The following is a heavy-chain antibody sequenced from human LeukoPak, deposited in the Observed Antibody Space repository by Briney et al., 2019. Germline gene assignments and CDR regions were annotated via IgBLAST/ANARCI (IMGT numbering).Heavy chain of an antibody. CDR1: GYTFTSYG. V-gene: IGHV1-18*01. J-gene: IGHJ4*02. CDR2: ISAYNGNT. D-gene: IGHD6-19*01. CDR3: ARSFMHSSGWYY. Sequence: GASVKVSCKASGYTFTSYGISWVRQAPGQGLEWMGWISAYNGNTNYAQKFQGRVTMTRDTSISTAYMELSRLRSDDTAVYYCARSFMHSSGWYYWGQGTLVTVSS.